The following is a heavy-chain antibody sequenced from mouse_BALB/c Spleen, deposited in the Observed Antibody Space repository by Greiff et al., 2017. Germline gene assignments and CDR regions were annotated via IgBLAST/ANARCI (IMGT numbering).Heavy chain of an antibody. J-gene: IGHJ1*01. D-gene: IGHD2-3*01. CDR2: IAPGSGST. V-gene: IGHV1S41*01. CDR3: ARGQGLLRGFDV. CDR1: GYTFTSYW. Sequence: DLVKPGVSVKLSCKASGYTFTSYWINWIKQRPGQGLEWIGRIAPGSGSTYYNEMFKGKATLTVDTSSSTAYIQLSSLSSEDSAVYFCARGQGLLRGFDVWGAGTTVTVSS.